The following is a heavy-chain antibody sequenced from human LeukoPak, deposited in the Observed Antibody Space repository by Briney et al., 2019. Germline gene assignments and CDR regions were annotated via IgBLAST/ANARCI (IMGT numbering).Heavy chain of an antibody. D-gene: IGHD3-10*01. Sequence: ASVKVSCKASGYTFTGYYIHWVRQAPGQGLEWMGWIDPNSGGTNLVQKFQGWVTMTRDTSISTAYMELSRLRSDDTAVYYCARDKRRSDYYGSGSYYPDAFDIWGQGTMVTVSS. V-gene: IGHV1-2*04. J-gene: IGHJ3*02. CDR3: ARDKRRSDYYGSGSYYPDAFDI. CDR1: GYTFTGYY. CDR2: IDPNSGGT.